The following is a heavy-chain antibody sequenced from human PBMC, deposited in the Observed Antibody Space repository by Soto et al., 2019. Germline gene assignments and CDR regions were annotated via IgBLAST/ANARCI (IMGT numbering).Heavy chain of an antibody. CDR3: AKQGRKNGIRSFDP. CDR2: IYYSGNT. J-gene: IGHJ5*02. Sequence: SETLSLTCTVSGDPINNYYWSWIRQPPGKGLEWIGYIYYSGNTKYNPSLKSRVTISVDTSKNQFSLRLTSVTAADTAVYYCAKQGRKNGIRSFDPWGQGTMVTV. CDR1: GDPINNYY. V-gene: IGHV4-59*08. D-gene: IGHD2-15*01.